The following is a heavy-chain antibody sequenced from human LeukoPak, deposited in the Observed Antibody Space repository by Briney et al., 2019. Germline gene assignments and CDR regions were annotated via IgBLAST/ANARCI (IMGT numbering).Heavy chain of an antibody. V-gene: IGHV4-34*01. Sequence: SETLSLTCAVYGESFSGYYWSWIRQPPGKGLEWIGEINHSGSTNYNPSLKSRVTISVDTSKNQFSLKLSSVTAADTAVYYCARGGYGDYGVWGQGTLVTVSS. D-gene: IGHD4-17*01. CDR1: GESFSGYY. CDR3: ARGGYGDYGV. CDR2: INHSGST. J-gene: IGHJ4*02.